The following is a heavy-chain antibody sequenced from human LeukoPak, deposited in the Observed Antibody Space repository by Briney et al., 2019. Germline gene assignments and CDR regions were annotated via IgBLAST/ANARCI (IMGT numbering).Heavy chain of an antibody. CDR1: GFLLSSSGVG. CDR2: IYWDDDK. CDR3: ARRPSASWYFDY. V-gene: IGHV2-5*02. J-gene: IGHJ4*02. Sequence: SGPTLVKPTQTLTLTCTFSGFLLSSSGVGVGWIRQPPGKALEWLALIYWDDDKRYSPSLKSRLTITKDTSKNQVVLTMTNMDPVDTAIYYCARRPSASWYFDYWGQGTLVTVSS. D-gene: IGHD6-6*01.